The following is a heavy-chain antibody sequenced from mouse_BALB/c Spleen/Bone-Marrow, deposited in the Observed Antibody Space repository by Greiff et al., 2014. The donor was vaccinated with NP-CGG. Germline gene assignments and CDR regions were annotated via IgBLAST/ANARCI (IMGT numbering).Heavy chain of an antibody. D-gene: IGHD1-2*01. V-gene: IGHV2-9*02. J-gene: IGHJ4*01. CDR3: ARITTATGAMDY. CDR2: IWADGST. CDR1: GYSLTNYG. Sequence: QVQLKQSGPGLVAPSQSLSITCTVSGYSLTNYGVHWVRQPPGKGLEWLGVIWADGSTNYNSTLMSRLSISKDNSKSQVFMKMNSLQTEDTAMYYCARITTATGAMDYWGQGTSVTVSS.